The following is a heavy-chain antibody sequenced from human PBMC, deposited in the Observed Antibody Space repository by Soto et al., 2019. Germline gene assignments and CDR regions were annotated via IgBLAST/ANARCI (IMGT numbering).Heavy chain of an antibody. D-gene: IGHD7-27*01. Sequence: EVQLVESAGGLVQPGGSLRLSCGASGFNVSRHYTSWVRQAPGKGLEWVAVVFTGGNTYYADSVKGRFTISRDNSQNTVFLQLNSLRAEDTGVYYCASAKSGDHYFDYWGQGSLITVSS. CDR3: ASAKSGDHYFDY. J-gene: IGHJ4*02. CDR1: GFNVSRHY. CDR2: VFTGGNT. V-gene: IGHV3-66*01.